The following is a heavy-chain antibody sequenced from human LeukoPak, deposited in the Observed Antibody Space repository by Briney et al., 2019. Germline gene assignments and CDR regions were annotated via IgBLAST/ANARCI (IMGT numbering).Heavy chain of an antibody. J-gene: IGHJ6*03. CDR1: GGSISSGGYY. Sequence: SETLSLTCTVSGGSISSGGYYWSWIRQHPGKGLEWIGYIYYSGSTYYNPSLKSRVTISVDTSKNQFSLKLSSVTAADTAVYYCARENGIAAAGTSSYMDVWGKGTTVTVPS. CDR3: ARENGIAAAGTSSYMDV. CDR2: IYYSGST. V-gene: IGHV4-31*03. D-gene: IGHD6-13*01.